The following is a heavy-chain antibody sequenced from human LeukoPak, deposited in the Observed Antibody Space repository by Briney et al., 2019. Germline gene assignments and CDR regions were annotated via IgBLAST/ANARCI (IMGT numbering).Heavy chain of an antibody. CDR3: TRDDSSGRDTSYFDY. D-gene: IGHD3-22*01. CDR2: IRSKAYGGTT. Sequence: GGSLRLSCTASGSTFGDYAMSWFRQAPGKGLEWGGFIRSKAYGGTTEYAASVKGRLTISRDDSKSIAYLQMNSLKTEDTAVYYCTRDDSSGRDTSYFDYWGQGTLVTVSS. J-gene: IGHJ4*02. CDR1: GSTFGDYA. V-gene: IGHV3-49*03.